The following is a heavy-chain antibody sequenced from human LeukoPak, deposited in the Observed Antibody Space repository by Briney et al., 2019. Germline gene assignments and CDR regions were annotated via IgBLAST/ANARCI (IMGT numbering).Heavy chain of an antibody. J-gene: IGHJ6*04. V-gene: IGHV3-23*01. CDR2: VTATGGST. CDR1: GFTFTSSA. Sequence: PGWSLRLSCAASGFTFTSSAMSWVRQPPGKGLEWLALVTATGGSTYYADSVKGRFTISRDNSKNTLFLEMNSLGAADTAVYYWPNCPTYYDSSGLPSGASAFYYHYHLDVWGKGTTVTVSS. D-gene: IGHD3-22*01. CDR3: PNCPTYYDSSGLPSGASAFYYHYHLDV.